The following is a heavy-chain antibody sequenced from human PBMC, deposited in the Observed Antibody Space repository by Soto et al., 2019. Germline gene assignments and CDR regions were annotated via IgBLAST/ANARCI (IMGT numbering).Heavy chain of an antibody. J-gene: IGHJ6*01. D-gene: IGHD2-8*02. Sequence: QVQLVQSGAEVKKTGSSVKVSCKASGGTFSIYGFSWVRQAPGQGPEWIGGIIPILTTPNYAQKFHGRVTIVADESTTTVYMELSSLKSEDTAVYYCATSVDIAPTGEDGMDVW. V-gene: IGHV1-69*01. CDR2: IIPILTTP. CDR3: ATSVDIAPTGEDGMDV. CDR1: GGTFSIYG.